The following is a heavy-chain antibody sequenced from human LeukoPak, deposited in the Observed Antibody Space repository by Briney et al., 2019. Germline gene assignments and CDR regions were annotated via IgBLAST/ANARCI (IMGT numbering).Heavy chain of an antibody. J-gene: IGHJ3*02. Sequence: PSETLSLTCTVSDGSLSNYYWSWIRQPPGKGLEYIGYIHYSGSTNSNPSLKSRVTMSVDTSKNQFSLKLNSVTAADTAVYYCARNHCGGDCFAFDIWGQGTMVTVSS. V-gene: IGHV4-59*01. CDR1: DGSLSNYY. CDR2: IHYSGST. CDR3: ARNHCGGDCFAFDI. D-gene: IGHD2-21*02.